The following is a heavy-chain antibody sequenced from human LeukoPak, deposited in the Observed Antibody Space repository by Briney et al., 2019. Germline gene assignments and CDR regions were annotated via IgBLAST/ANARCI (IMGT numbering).Heavy chain of an antibody. J-gene: IGHJ3*02. D-gene: IGHD3-22*01. CDR1: GGSLSGHY. CDR3: ARDPMIEAFDI. Sequence: PSETLSLTCTVSGGSLSGHYWSWIRQPPGKGLEWIGYIYYSGSTNYNPSLKSRVTISVDTSKNQFSLKLSSVTAADTAVYYCARDPMIEAFDIWGQGTMVTVSS. V-gene: IGHV4-59*11. CDR2: IYYSGST.